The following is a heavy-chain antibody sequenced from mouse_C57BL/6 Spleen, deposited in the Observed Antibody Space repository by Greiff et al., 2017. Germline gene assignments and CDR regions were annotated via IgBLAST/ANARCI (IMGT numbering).Heavy chain of an antibody. D-gene: IGHD1-1*01. J-gene: IGHJ2*01. V-gene: IGHV1-9*01. CDR1: GYTFTGSW. CDR3: ARKEIYYGSSSFDY. CDR2: ILPGSGST. Sequence: QVQLQQSGAELMKPGASVKLSSKASGYTFTGSWLEWVKQRPGHGLEWIGEILPGSGSTNYNEKFKGKATFTADTSSNTAYMQLSSLTTEDSAIYYCARKEIYYGSSSFDYWGQGTTLTVSS.